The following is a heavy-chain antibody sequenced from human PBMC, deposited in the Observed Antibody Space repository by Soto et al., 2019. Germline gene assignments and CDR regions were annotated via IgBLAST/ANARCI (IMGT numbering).Heavy chain of an antibody. D-gene: IGHD3-10*01. CDR3: ATPRYYYGSGSYYNAWFDP. J-gene: IGHJ5*02. V-gene: IGHV1-8*01. CDR1: GYTFTSYD. Sequence: ASVKVSCKASGYTFTSYDINWVRQATGQVLEWMGWMNPNSGNTGYAQKFQGRVTMTRNTSISTAYMELSSLRSEDTAVYYCATPRYYYGSGSYYNAWFDPWGQGTLVTVSS. CDR2: MNPNSGNT.